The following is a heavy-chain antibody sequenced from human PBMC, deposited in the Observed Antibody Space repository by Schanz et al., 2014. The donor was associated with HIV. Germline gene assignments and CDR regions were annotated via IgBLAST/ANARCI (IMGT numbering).Heavy chain of an antibody. J-gene: IGHJ6*02. V-gene: IGHV1-69*06. CDR3: ASGRRSGIGWRMDV. D-gene: IGHD6-19*01. CDR2: IIPVFGTA. CDR1: GVTFSKYA. Sequence: QVLLVQSGAEVRKPGSSVRVSCKASGVTFSKYAISWVRQAPGQGLEWMGGIIPVFGTANYAQKFQGRVTITADKSTNTAHMALSSLRSEDTAVYYCASGRRSGIGWRMDVWGQGTTVSVSS.